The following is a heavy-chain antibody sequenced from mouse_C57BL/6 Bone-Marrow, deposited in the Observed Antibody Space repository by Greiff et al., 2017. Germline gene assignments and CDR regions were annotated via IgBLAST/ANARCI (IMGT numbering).Heavy chain of an antibody. Sequence: EVKVVESGGDLVKPGGSLKLSCAASGFTFSSYGMSWVRQTPDKRLEWVATISSGGSYTYYPDSVKGRFTITRDNAKNTLDLQMSSLKSEDTAMYYWARLFITTVVYFDYWGQGTTLTVSS. CDR3: ARLFITTVVYFDY. V-gene: IGHV5-6*01. CDR2: ISSGGSYT. J-gene: IGHJ2*01. D-gene: IGHD1-1*01. CDR1: GFTFSSYG.